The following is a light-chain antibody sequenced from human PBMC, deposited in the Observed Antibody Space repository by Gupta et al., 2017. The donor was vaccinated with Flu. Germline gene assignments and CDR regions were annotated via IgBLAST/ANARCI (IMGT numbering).Light chain of an antibody. V-gene: IGLV1-51*01. Sequence: QSVLTQPPSVSAAPGQKVTISCSGSSSNIGPNLVSWYQHVPGTAPKLLIYDNNKRASGMPDRFSGSKSGTSATLGITGLQTGDEADYYCGTWENSLGYSRVFGGGIKVIVL. CDR1: SSNIGPNL. CDR3: GTWENSLGYSRV. J-gene: IGLJ3*02. CDR2: DNN.